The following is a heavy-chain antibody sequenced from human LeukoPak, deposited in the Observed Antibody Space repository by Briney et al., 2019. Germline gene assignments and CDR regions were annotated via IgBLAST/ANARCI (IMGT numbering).Heavy chain of an antibody. Sequence: SETLSLTCIVSGGSMSSSNYYWGWIRQPPGRGLEWFGSIHYSGSTYYNPSLKSRVTISADTSKNQFSLKLSSVTAADTAVYYCARRGLGTTPYFDYWGQGTLVTVSS. J-gene: IGHJ4*02. D-gene: IGHD4-17*01. CDR2: IHYSGST. CDR3: ARRGLGTTPYFDY. CDR1: GGSMSSSNYY. V-gene: IGHV4-39*01.